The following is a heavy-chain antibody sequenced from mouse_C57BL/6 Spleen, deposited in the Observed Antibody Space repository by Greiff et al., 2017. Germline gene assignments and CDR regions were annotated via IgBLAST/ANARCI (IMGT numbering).Heavy chain of an antibody. D-gene: IGHD2-4*01. Sequence: VQLQQPGPGLVQPSPSLSITCTVSGFPLTRYGVHWFRQSPGKGLEWLGVIWRAGSTDYNAAFISRLGMSKDNSKSQVFFKMNSLQADDTAVYYCARTERLRGWFAYWGQGTLVTVSA. CDR2: IWRAGST. CDR1: GFPLTRYG. CDR3: ARTERLRGWFAY. J-gene: IGHJ3*01. V-gene: IGHV2-2*01.